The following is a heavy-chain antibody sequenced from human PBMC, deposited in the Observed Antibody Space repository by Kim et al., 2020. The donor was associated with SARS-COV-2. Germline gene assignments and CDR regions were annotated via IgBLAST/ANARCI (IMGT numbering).Heavy chain of an antibody. CDR2: IYYSGST. CDR1: GGSISSYY. CDR3: ARGVYDSSGYYYDLGY. J-gene: IGHJ4*02. V-gene: IGHV4-59*13. D-gene: IGHD3-22*01. Sequence: SETLSLTCTVSGGSISSYYWSWIRQPPGKGLEWIGYIYYSGSTNYNPSLKSRVTISVDTSKNQFSLKLSSVTAADTAVYYCARGVYDSSGYYYDLGYWGQGTLVTVSS.